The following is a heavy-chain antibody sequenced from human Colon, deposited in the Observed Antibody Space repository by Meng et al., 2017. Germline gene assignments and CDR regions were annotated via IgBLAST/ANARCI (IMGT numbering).Heavy chain of an antibody. V-gene: IGHV3-74*01. J-gene: IGHJ4*02. CDR2: IIGDGSAR. CDR1: GFTFSDFW. Sequence: GGALLQRGGSLRLSCEASGFTFSDFWMHWVRQAPGKGLEWVSRIIGDGSARDYADSEKGRFIISRDNAKTTVYLKMNNLRAEDTAIYYCARDLHIAAANYWGQGTLVTVSS. D-gene: IGHD6-13*01. CDR3: ARDLHIAAANY.